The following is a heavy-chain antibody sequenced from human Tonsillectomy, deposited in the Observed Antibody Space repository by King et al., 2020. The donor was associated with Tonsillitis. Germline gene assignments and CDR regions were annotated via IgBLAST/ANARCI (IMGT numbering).Heavy chain of an antibody. D-gene: IGHD6-6*01. CDR3: ARDYVDSSSSGTLGIDV. CDR2: ISSSSSYI. CDR1: GFTLSSYS. V-gene: IGHV3-21*01. J-gene: IGHJ6*02. Sequence: VQLVESGGGLVKPGGSLRLSCAASGFTLSSYSMNWVRQAPGMGLEWVSSISSSSSYIYYADSVKGRFTISRDNAKNSLYLQMNSLRAEDTAVYYCARDYVDSSSSGTLGIDVWGQGTTVTVSS.